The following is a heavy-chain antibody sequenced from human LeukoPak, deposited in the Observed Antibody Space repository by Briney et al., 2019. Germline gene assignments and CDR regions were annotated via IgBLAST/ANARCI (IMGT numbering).Heavy chain of an antibody. Sequence: ASVKVSCKASGYTFTSYDINWVRQATGQGLEWMGWMNPNSGNTGYAQKFQGRVTMTRNTSISTAYMELSSLRSEDTAVYYCARERKITMIVVDDAFDIWGQGTMVTVSS. CDR2: MNPNSGNT. J-gene: IGHJ3*02. V-gene: IGHV1-8*01. CDR3: ARERKITMIVVDDAFDI. D-gene: IGHD3-22*01. CDR1: GYTFTSYD.